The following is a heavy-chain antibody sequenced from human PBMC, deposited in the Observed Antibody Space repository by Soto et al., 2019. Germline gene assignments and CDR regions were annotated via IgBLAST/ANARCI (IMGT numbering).Heavy chain of an antibody. CDR3: AKLGTMLVAVPIFKH. D-gene: IGHD3-22*01. CDR1: GFSVSVNY. CDR2: INGGDYT. Sequence: GGSLRLSCAASGFSVSVNYMSWVRQAPGKGLEWVSDINGGDYTNYAAFVKGRFTISRDSSKNTVSLLMNSLSAEDTAVYYCAKLGTMLVAVPIFKHWGQGTLVTVSS. J-gene: IGHJ1*01. V-gene: IGHV3-66*01.